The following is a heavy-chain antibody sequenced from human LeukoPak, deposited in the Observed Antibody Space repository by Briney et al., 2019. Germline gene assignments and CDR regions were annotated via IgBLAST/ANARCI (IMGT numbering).Heavy chain of an antibody. CDR2: ISGSGGDT. D-gene: IGHD1/OR15-1a*01. J-gene: IGHJ5*02. CDR3: AKKREAPPGNNHFDT. Sequence: GGSLRLSCAASGFTFSSYAMSWVRQAPGRGLAWVSAISGSGGDTYYADSVKGRFTISRDNSKNTLYLQMDSLRAEDAAVYYCAKKREAPPGNNHFDTWGQGTLVTVSS. V-gene: IGHV3-23*01. CDR1: GFTFSSYA.